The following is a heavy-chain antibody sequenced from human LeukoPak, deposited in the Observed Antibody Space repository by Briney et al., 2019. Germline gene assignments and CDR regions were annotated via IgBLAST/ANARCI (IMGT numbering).Heavy chain of an antibody. CDR1: GFTFSSYE. CDR2: ISSSGSTI. J-gene: IGHJ4*02. Sequence: PGGSLRLSCAASGFTFSSYEMNWVRQAPRKGLEWVSYISSSGSTIYYADSVKGRFTISRDNAKNSLYLQMNSLRAEDAAVYYCAKAPVTTCSGASCYPFDYWGQGTLVTVSS. CDR3: AKAPVTTCSGASCYPFDY. V-gene: IGHV3-48*03. D-gene: IGHD2-15*01.